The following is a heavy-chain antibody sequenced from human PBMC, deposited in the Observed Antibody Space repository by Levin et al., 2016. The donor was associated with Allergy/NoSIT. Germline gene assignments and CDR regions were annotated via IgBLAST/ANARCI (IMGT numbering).Heavy chain of an antibody. CDR3: ARHQTPSQLLSYFDY. Sequence: SETLSLTCTVSGGSISSYYWSWIRQPPGKGLEWIGYIYYSGSTNYNPSLKSRVSLSVDTSKNQFSLKLTSVTAADTAVYYCARHQTPSQLLSYFDYWGQGTLVTVSS. V-gene: IGHV4-59*08. CDR2: IYYSGST. CDR1: GGSISSYY. D-gene: IGHD2-2*01. J-gene: IGHJ4*02.